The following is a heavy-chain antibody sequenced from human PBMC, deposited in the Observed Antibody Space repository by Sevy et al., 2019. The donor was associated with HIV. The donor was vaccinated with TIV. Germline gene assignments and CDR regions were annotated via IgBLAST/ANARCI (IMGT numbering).Heavy chain of an antibody. CDR3: AREHHYYDSSGGEYNWFDP. CDR2: IYSGGST. D-gene: IGHD3-22*01. J-gene: IGHJ5*02. Sequence: GGSLRLSCAASGFTVSSNYMSWVRQAPGKGLEWVSVIYSGGSTYYADSVKGRFTISRDNSKNTLYLQMNSLRAEDTAVYYFAREHHYYDSSGGEYNWFDPWGQGTLVTVSS. CDR1: GFTVSSNY. V-gene: IGHV3-53*01.